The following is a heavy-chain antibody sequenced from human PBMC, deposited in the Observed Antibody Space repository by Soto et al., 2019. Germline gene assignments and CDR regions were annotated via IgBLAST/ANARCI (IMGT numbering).Heavy chain of an antibody. J-gene: IGHJ4*02. V-gene: IGHV5-51*01. Sequence: GESLKISCKGSGYSFTSYWIAWVRQMPWKALECMGIIYPGDSGTRYSPSFQGQVTISADKFTSTAYLQWSSLKASDTAMYYCARWYSSGLYYLDYWGQGTLVTVSS. CDR1: GYSFTSYW. CDR3: ARWYSSGLYYLDY. D-gene: IGHD6-19*01. CDR2: IYPGDSGT.